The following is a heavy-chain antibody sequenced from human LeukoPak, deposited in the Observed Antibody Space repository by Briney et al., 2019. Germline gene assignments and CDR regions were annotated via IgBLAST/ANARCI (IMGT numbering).Heavy chain of an antibody. Sequence: EGSLRLSCAASGFTFSSYEMNWVRQAPGKGLEWVSYISSSGSTMYYADSVKGRFTISRDNAKNSLYLQMNSLRAEDTAVYYCARVEPGYSSSWYGVDYWGQGTLVTVSS. J-gene: IGHJ4*02. CDR1: GFTFSSYE. V-gene: IGHV3-48*03. CDR3: ARVEPGYSSSWYGVDY. CDR2: ISSSGSTM. D-gene: IGHD6-13*01.